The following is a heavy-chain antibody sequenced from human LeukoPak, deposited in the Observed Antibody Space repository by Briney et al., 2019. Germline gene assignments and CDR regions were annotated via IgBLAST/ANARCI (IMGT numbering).Heavy chain of an antibody. V-gene: IGHV3-74*01. CDR1: GFTFSSYA. CDR3: ARGAPYGSGSYSDFDY. Sequence: GGSLRLSCAASGFTFSSYAMSWVRQAPGKGLVWVSRINSDGSSTSYADSVKGRFTISRDNAKNTLYLQMNSLRAEDTAVYYCARGAPYGSGSYSDFDYWGQGTLVTVSS. CDR2: INSDGSST. D-gene: IGHD3-10*01. J-gene: IGHJ4*02.